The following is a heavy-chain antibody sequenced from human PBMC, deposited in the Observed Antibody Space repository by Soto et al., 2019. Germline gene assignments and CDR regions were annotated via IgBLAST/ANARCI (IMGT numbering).Heavy chain of an antibody. CDR2: IYWSGDK. J-gene: IGHJ5*02. CDR3: VHRRDVPGLAFDP. Sequence: SGPTLVNPTQTLRLTCAFSGFSLSASGASVGWIRQPPGKALEWLAHIYWSGDKRYSPSLRSRLTISKDTSKNQVVLTFTNMDPADTGTYYCVHRRDVPGLAFDPWGQGTLVTVSS. D-gene: IGHD3-10*02. CDR1: GFSLSASGAS. V-gene: IGHV2-5*01.